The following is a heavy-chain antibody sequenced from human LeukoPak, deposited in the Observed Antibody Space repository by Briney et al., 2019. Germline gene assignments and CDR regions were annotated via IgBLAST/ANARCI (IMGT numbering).Heavy chain of an antibody. CDR1: GFTFSDYY. D-gene: IGHD2-2*01. J-gene: IGHJ5*02. V-gene: IGHV3-11*01. CDR3: AREVVPAAKGVGFDP. Sequence: GGSLRLSCAASGFTFSDYYMSWIRQAPGKGLEWVSYISSGGSTIYYADSVKGRFTISRDNAKNSLYLQMNSLRAEGTAVYYCAREVVPAAKGVGFDPWGQGTLVTVSS. CDR2: ISSGGSTI.